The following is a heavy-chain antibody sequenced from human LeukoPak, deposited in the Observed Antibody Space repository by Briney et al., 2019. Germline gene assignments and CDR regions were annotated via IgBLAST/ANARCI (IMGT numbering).Heavy chain of an antibody. D-gene: IGHD3-3*01. CDR1: GFTFSRYA. V-gene: IGHV3-23*01. Sequence: PGGSLRLSCAASGFTFSRYAMSWVRQAPGKGLEWVSEISGSGGNTNYADSVKGRFTVSRDNSKNTLYLQMNSLRAEDTAVYYCAKPRSGYYSTPFQHWGQGTLVTVSS. CDR3: AKPRSGYYSTPFQH. J-gene: IGHJ1*01. CDR2: ISGSGGNT.